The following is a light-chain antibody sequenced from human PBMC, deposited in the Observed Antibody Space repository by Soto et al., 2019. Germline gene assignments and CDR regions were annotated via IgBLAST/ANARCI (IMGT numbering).Light chain of an antibody. CDR1: QTVSTNY. J-gene: IGKJ2*01. CDR3: QQYGSSYI. CDR2: SAS. Sequence: PGERATLSCRASQTVSTNYLAWYQQKPGQAPRLLIYSASSRATGIPDRFSGSGSGTDFTLTISRLEPEDFAVYYCQQYGSSYIFGQGTKLEI. V-gene: IGKV3-20*01.